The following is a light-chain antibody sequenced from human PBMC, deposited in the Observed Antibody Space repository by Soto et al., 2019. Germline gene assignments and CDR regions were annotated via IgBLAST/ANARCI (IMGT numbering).Light chain of an antibody. V-gene: IGKV3-20*01. Sequence: EVLLTQKQGTLSLSPGERATLSCRASQSVSNNYLAWYQQKPGQAPRLLIYGASNRATGIPDRFSGSGSGTDFTLTISRLEPEDFAVYYCQQYGSSGTFGQGTKVDI. CDR3: QQYGSSGT. CDR2: GAS. J-gene: IGKJ1*01. CDR1: QSVSNNY.